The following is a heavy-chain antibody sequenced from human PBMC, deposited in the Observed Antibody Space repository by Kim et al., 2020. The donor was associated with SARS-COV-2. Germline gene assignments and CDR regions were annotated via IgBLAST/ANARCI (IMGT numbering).Heavy chain of an antibody. CDR2: LSWNSGVI. D-gene: IGHD6-6*01. Sequence: GGSLRLSCAASGFTFGDFAMHWVRQVPGKGLEWVSGLSWNSGVIGYADGVKGRFTISRHNAENSLYLQMNSLRAEDTAFYYCAKDLVSSSFRAFHIWGQGTMVTVSS. V-gene: IGHV3-9*01. CDR3: AKDLVSSSFRAFHI. CDR1: GFTFGDFA. J-gene: IGHJ3*02.